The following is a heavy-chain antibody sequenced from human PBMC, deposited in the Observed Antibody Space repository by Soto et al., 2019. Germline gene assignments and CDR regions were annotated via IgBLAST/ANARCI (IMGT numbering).Heavy chain of an antibody. D-gene: IGHD3-16*01. CDR2: IYWDDSK. CDR3: PNKGGGDRILDF. J-gene: IGHJ4*02. Sequence: QITLKESGPTLVKPTQTLTLTCTFSGFSLSTNGVGVGWIRQPPGKALEWLALIYWDDSKEYSPSLRSRLTIPKDPPKNQGSLTMTTMDPVDTATYYCPNKGGGDRILDFWGQGTLVTVSS. V-gene: IGHV2-5*02. CDR1: GFSLSTNGVG.